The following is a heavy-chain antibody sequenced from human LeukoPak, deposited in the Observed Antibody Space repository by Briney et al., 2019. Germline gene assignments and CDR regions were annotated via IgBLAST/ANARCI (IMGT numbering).Heavy chain of an antibody. CDR3: ARDYSYGLYYFDY. Sequence: NPSETLSLTCTVSGGSISSSSYYWGWIRQPPGKGLEWIGSIYYSGSTYYNPSLKSRVTISVDTSKNQFSLKLSSATAADTAVYYCARDYSYGLYYFDYWGQGTLVTVSS. CDR2: IYYSGST. CDR1: GGSISSSSYY. D-gene: IGHD5-18*01. J-gene: IGHJ4*02. V-gene: IGHV4-39*07.